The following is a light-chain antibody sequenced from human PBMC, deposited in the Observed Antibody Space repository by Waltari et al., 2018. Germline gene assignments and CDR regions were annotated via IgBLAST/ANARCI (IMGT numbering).Light chain of an antibody. CDR2: GNK. Sequence: QSVLTQPPSASGTPGQRITISCSGSSSNIGINIVNWYQQVPGTAPKLFIYGNKQRPSGVPDRFSGSKSGTSASLGSSGLQPEDEADYYCAAWDESLTVWVFGGGTKLTVL. CDR1: SSNIGINI. J-gene: IGLJ3*02. CDR3: AAWDESLTVWV. V-gene: IGLV1-44*01.